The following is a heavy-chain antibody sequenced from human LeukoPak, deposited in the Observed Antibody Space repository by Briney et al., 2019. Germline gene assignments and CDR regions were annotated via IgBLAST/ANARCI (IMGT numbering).Heavy chain of an antibody. D-gene: IGHD2-2*01. CDR3: ARDYCSSTSCNTFDI. CDR1: GGSVSSGSYY. J-gene: IGHJ3*02. CDR2: IYYSGST. Sequence: SETLSLTCTVSGGSVSSGSYYWSWIRQPPGKGLEWIGYIYYSGSTNYNPSLKSRVTILVDTSKNQFSLKLSSVTAADTAVYYCARDYCSSTSCNTFDIWGQGAMVTVSS. V-gene: IGHV4-61*01.